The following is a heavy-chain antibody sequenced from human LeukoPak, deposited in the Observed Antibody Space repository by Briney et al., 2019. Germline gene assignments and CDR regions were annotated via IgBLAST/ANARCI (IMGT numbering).Heavy chain of an antibody. D-gene: IGHD5-18*01. CDR1: GFTISPYW. CDR2: IKQDGSEK. Sequence: GGSVRLSCAASGFTISPYWMSWVRQAPGKGLEWVANIKQDGSEKYYVDSVKGRFAISRDNAKNSVYLQMNGLRAEDTAVYYCARENTAVPGGDCWGQGTLVTVSS. CDR3: ARENTAVPGGDC. J-gene: IGHJ4*02. V-gene: IGHV3-7*01.